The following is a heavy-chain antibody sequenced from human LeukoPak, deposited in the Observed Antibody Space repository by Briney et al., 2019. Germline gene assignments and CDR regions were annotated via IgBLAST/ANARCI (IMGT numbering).Heavy chain of an antibody. CDR1: GYTFTSCY. CDR3: SVHYDRTAYYEFWDRGSSSIDI. Sequence: ASVKVSCKASGYTFTSCYMHWWRQAPGQGREGMGGSIPIFGTANYAQKFQGRVTITKDESKSQAYMELSRLRSEDPAVYYCSVHYDRTAYYEFWDRGSSSIDIWGQGTTVTVSS. J-gene: IGHJ3*02. D-gene: IGHD3-3*01. CDR2: SIPIFGTA. V-gene: IGHV1-69*05.